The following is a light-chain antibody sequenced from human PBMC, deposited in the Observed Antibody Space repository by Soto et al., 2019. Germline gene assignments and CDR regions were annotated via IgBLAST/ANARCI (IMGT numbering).Light chain of an antibody. CDR1: SSDVGSYNL. CDR3: SSYAGRSPLT. CDR2: ESV. V-gene: IGLV2-23*01. J-gene: IGLJ2*01. Sequence: QSALTQPASVSGSPGQSITISCTGTSSDVGSYNLVSWFQQYPGKAPKLIIYESVKRPSGISDRFSGSKSGNTASLTIAGLQADDAGDYYCSSYAGRSPLTFGGGTKLTVL.